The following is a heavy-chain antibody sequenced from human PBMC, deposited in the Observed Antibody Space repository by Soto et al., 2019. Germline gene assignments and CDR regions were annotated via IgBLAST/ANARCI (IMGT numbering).Heavy chain of an antibody. D-gene: IGHD4-17*01. Sequence: ASVKVSCKASGYTFTGYYMHWVRQAPRQGLEWMGWINPNSGGTNYAQKFQGRVTMTRDTSISTAYMELSRLRSDDTAVYYCARVQSTVVTPYYYYGMDVWGQGTTVTVSS. CDR3: ARVQSTVVTPYYYYGMDV. CDR2: INPNSGGT. J-gene: IGHJ6*02. CDR1: GYTFTGYY. V-gene: IGHV1-2*02.